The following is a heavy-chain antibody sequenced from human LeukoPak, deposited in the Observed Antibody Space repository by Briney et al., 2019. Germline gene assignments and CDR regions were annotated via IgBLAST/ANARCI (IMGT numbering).Heavy chain of an antibody. CDR2: ISYDGSNK. J-gene: IGHJ6*03. Sequence: PGRSLRLSCAASGFTFSSYAMHWVRQAPGKGLEWVAAISYDGSNKYYADSVKGRFTISRDNSKNTLYLQMNSLRAEDTAVYYCARTDIVVVPAAMVFSGYYYYMDVWGKGTTVTVSS. D-gene: IGHD2-2*01. V-gene: IGHV3-30*03. CDR1: GFTFSSYA. CDR3: ARTDIVVVPAAMVFSGYYYYMDV.